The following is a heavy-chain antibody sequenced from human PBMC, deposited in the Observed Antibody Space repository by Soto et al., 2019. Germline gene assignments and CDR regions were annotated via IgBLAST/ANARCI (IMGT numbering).Heavy chain of an antibody. CDR2: ISSSSRYI. CDR1: GFTLSSYS. V-gene: IGHV3-21*01. CDR3: ARGMWYYDSSGYYRELDY. D-gene: IGHD3-22*01. J-gene: IGHJ4*02. Sequence: GGALRLSCAASGFTLSSYSMNWVRQAPGKGLEWVSSISSSSRYIFYVDSVKGRFTISRDNAKNSVYLQMNSLRAEDTAVYHCARGMWYYDSSGYYRELDYWGQGTLVTVSS.